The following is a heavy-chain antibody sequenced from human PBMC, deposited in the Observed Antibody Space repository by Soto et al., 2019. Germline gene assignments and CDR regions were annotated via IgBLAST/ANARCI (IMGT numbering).Heavy chain of an antibody. V-gene: IGHV1-69*08. CDR2: IIPILGIA. CDR3: ARETRSGTYQRGDY. D-gene: IGHD3-10*01. Sequence: QVQLVQSGAEVKKPGSSVKVSCKASGGTFSSYTISWVRQAPGQGLEWMGRIIPILGIANYAQKFQGRVTITADKSTSTAYMELSSLRSEDTAVYYCARETRSGTYQRGDYWGQGTLVTVSS. J-gene: IGHJ4*02. CDR1: GGTFSSYT.